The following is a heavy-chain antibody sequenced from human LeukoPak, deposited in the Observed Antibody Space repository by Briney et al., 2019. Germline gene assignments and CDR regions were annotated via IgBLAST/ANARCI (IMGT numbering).Heavy chain of an antibody. CDR1: GYTLSISG. D-gene: IGHD3-22*01. J-gene: IGHJ4*02. CDR2: MFAYNGNT. Sequence: ASAKDSRKASGYTLSISGISWGRNGPGQGVEWVGWMFAYNGNTNYAQKLQGRVTMTTDTSTSTAYMELRSLRSDDTAVYYCARVSGMIVAVIDHRHDYWGQGTLVTVSS. V-gene: IGHV1-18*01. CDR3: ARVSGMIVAVIDHRHDY.